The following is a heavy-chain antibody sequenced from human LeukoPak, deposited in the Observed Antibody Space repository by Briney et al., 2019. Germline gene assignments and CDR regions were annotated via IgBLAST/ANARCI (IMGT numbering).Heavy chain of an antibody. V-gene: IGHV4-34*01. CDR3: RKGGTIFGVVLFYP. D-gene: IGHD3-3*01. CDR1: GGSFSGYY. CDR2: INHSGST. Sequence: SETLSLTCAVYGGSFSGYYWSWIRQPPGKGLEWIGEINHSGSTNYNPSLKSRVTISVDTSKNQFSLKLSSVAAADTAVYYWRKGGTIFGVVLFYPWGQGTLVTVSS. J-gene: IGHJ5*02.